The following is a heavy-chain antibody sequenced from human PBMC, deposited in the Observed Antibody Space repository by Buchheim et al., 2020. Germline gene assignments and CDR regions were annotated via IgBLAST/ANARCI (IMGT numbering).Heavy chain of an antibody. CDR3: AGRRTSPVVPAAIVKLANWFDP. Sequence: QVQLQQWGAGLLKPSETLSLTCAVYGGSFSGYYWSWIRQPPGQGLEWIGEINHSGSTNYNPSLKTRVTISVDTSKNQFSLKLSSVTAADTAMYNCAGRRTSPVVPAAIVKLANWFDPWGQRAL. J-gene: IGHJ5*02. D-gene: IGHD2-2*01. CDR2: INHSGST. CDR1: GGSFSGYY. V-gene: IGHV4-34*01.